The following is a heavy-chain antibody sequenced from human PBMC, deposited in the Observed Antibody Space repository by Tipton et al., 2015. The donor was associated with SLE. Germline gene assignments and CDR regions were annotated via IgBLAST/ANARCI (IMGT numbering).Heavy chain of an antibody. V-gene: IGHV1-18*01. Sequence: QVQLVQSGVEVKKPGASVNVSCKAFGYNFNSFGFSWVRQAPGHGLEWMGWISGYLGNTKYAQKFQDRITMTRDTSTSTAYMELRSLTSDDTAIYYCARAPQWEPPTFDIWGQGTMVTVSS. CDR3: ARAPQWEPPTFDI. CDR2: ISGYLGNT. D-gene: IGHD1-26*01. J-gene: IGHJ3*02. CDR1: GYNFNSFG.